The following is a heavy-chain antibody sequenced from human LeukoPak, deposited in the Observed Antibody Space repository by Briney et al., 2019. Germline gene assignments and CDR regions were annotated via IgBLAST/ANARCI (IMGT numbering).Heavy chain of an antibody. CDR2: IYSDGNT. CDR3: VREREGSNSEH. V-gene: IGHV3-53*01. Sequence: GGSLRLSCAASGFTVSNNRLSWVRQAPGMGLEWVSTIYSDGNTYYPDSEKGRFTISRDGSKNTLYLQLNSLRTEDTAIYYCVREREGSNSEHWGQGTLVTVSS. J-gene: IGHJ1*01. CDR1: GFTVSNNR. D-gene: IGHD1-26*01.